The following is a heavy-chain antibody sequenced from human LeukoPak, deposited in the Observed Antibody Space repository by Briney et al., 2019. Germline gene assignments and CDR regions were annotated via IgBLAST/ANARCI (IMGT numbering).Heavy chain of an antibody. V-gene: IGHV3-23*01. CDR1: GFTFSSYA. J-gene: IGHJ6*02. CDR2: ISGSGGST. Sequence: PGGSLRLSCAASGFTFSSYAMSWVRQAPGKGLEWVSAISGSGGSTYYADSVKGRFTISRDNSKNTLYLQMNSLRAEDTAVCYCAKDRGGYNHYAMDVWGQGTTVTVSS. CDR3: AKDRGGYNHYAMDV. D-gene: IGHD1-14*01.